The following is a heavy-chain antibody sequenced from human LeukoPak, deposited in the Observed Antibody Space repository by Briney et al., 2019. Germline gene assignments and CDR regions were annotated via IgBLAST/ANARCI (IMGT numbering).Heavy chain of an antibody. Sequence: ASVNVSCKASGYTFTGYYMHWVRQAPGQGLEWMGRINPNSGGTNYAQKFQGRVTMTRDTSFSTAYMELSRLRSDDTAVYYCARVGQVGAIPFGYWGQGTLVTVSS. V-gene: IGHV1-2*06. J-gene: IGHJ4*02. CDR2: INPNSGGT. CDR3: ARVGQVGAIPFGY. D-gene: IGHD1-26*01. CDR1: GYTFTGYY.